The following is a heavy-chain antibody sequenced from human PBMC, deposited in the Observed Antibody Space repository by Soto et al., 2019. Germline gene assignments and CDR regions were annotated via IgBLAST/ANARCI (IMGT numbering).Heavy chain of an antibody. D-gene: IGHD2-2*01. Sequence: QVQMVESGGGVVQPGRSLRLSCAASGFTFSSYAMHWVRQAPGKGLEWVAVISYDGSNKYYADSVKGRFTISRDNSKTTLYLQMNSLRASDTAVYYCSRDLAMMLVAYAFDIWGQGTTVTVAS. V-gene: IGHV3-30*14. CDR3: SRDLAMMLVAYAFDI. J-gene: IGHJ3*02. CDR2: ISYDGSNK. CDR1: GFTFSSYA.